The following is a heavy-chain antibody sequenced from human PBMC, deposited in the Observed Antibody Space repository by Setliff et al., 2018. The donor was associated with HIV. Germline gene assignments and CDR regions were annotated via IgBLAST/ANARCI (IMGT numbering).Heavy chain of an antibody. J-gene: IGHJ4*02. V-gene: IGHV4-4*09. D-gene: IGHD2-15*01. Sequence: SETLSLTCVVSDDSFSNYDWTWIRQPPGKALEWIGYISSSGTTNYNPSLRSRVTISIKTSNTRFSLWLRSVTAADTATYFCARLGRAIDDGGSSLRLDFWGQGMLVTVSS. CDR3: ARLGRAIDDGGSSLRLDF. CDR1: DDSFSNYD. CDR2: ISSSGTT.